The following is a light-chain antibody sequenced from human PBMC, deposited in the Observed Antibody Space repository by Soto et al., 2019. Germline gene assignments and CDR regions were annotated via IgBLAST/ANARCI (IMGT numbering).Light chain of an antibody. CDR1: SSDIGDYNY. CDR3: SSYAGSLDV. J-gene: IGLJ1*01. CDR2: EVS. Sequence: QSALTQPPSASGSPGQSVTISCTGTSSDIGDYNYVSWYQQHPGNAPKIMIYEVSTRPSGVPDRFSGSKSGNTASLTVSGLQAEDEADYYCSSYAGSLDVFGTGTKLTVL. V-gene: IGLV2-8*01.